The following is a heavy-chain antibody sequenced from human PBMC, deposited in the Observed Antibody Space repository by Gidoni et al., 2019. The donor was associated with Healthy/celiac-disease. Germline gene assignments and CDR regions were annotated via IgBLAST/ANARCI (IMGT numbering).Heavy chain of an antibody. V-gene: IGHV1-2*02. CDR3: ARDFIVGATLNAFDI. CDR2: INPNSGGT. J-gene: IGHJ3*02. D-gene: IGHD1-26*01. CDR1: GYTFTGYY. Sequence: QVQLVQPGAEVKKPGASVKVSCKASGYTFTGYYMHWVRQAPGQGLEWMGWINPNSGGTNYAQKFQGRVTMTRDTSISTAYMELSRLRSDDTAVYYCARDFIVGATLNAFDIWGQGTMVTVSS.